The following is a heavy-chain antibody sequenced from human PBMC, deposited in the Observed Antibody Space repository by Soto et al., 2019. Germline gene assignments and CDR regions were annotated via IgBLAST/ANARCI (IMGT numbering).Heavy chain of an antibody. CDR2: IYYSGST. CDR1: AGSISSSSYY. V-gene: IGHV4-39*01. J-gene: IGHJ5*02. D-gene: IGHD2-15*01. CDR3: ASTRYCSGGSCWFVP. Sequence: QLQLQESDPGLVKPSETLSLTCTVSAGSISSSSYYWGWIRPPPGKGLEWIWSIYYSGSTYYNPSVRSRVTRSLDTSKNQFPLKLRSVPAADSAVYYCASTRYCSGGSCWFVPWGQGTLVTVSS.